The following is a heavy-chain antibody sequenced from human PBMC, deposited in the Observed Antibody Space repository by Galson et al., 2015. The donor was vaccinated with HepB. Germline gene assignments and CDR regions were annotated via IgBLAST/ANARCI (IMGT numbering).Heavy chain of an antibody. Sequence: SLRLSCAASGFTFRSYSMNWVRQVPGKGLEWLSYISDSSGSIYYADSVKGRFTISRDNAKDSLFLQLNSLRDEDTAIHFCARDPGPYDFWSGYGNYFDYWGQGTLVTVSS. J-gene: IGHJ4*02. V-gene: IGHV3-48*02. CDR3: ARDPGPYDFWSGYGNYFDY. CDR1: GFTFRSYS. CDR2: ISDSSGSI. D-gene: IGHD3-3*01.